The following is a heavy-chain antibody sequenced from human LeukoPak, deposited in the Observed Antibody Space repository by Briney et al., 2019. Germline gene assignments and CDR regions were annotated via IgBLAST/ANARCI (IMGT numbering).Heavy chain of an antibody. CDR3: ARGRYYYGSGRYPFDY. D-gene: IGHD3-10*01. J-gene: IGHJ4*02. Sequence: ASVKVSCKASGYTFTSYDINWVRQATGQGLEWMGWMNPNSGNTGYAQKFQGRVTMTRNTSISTAYMELRSLRSDDTAVYYCARGRYYYGSGRYPFDYWGQGTLVTVSS. CDR2: MNPNSGNT. CDR1: GYTFTSYD. V-gene: IGHV1-8*01.